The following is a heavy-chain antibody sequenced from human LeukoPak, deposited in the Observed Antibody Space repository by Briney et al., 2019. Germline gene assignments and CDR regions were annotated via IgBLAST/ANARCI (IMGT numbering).Heavy chain of an antibody. V-gene: IGHV1-46*03. D-gene: IGHD1-26*01. Sequence: ASVKVSCKASGYTFTSYYMHWVRQAPGQGLEWMGIINPSGGSTSYAQKFQGRVTMTRDTSTSTVYMELSSLRSEDTAVYYCARGLPLGGSYDAFDIWGQGTMVTVSS. CDR3: ARGLPLGGSYDAFDI. CDR1: GYTFTSYY. J-gene: IGHJ3*02. CDR2: INPSGGST.